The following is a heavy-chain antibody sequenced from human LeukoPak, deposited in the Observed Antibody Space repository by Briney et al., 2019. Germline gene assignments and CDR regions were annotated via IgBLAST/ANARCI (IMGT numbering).Heavy chain of an antibody. V-gene: IGHV3-74*01. CDR1: GYTFSTHW. D-gene: IGHD3-22*01. CDR2: ADGGGSST. CDR3: ARGPGSSGGAYVGDY. Sequence: PGGSLRLSCAAAGYTFSTHWMHWVRQVPGRGPVWVSRADGGGSSTSYADSVKGRFSISRDNAKSTLYLQMNGLRAEDTAVYYCARGPGSSGGAYVGDYWGHGTLVTVFS. J-gene: IGHJ4*01.